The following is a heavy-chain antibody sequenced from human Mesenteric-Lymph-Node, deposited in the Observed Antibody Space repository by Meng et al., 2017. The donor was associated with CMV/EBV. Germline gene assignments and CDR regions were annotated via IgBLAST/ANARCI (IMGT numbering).Heavy chain of an antibody. J-gene: IGHJ4*02. CDR3: AKDRSSSSWLFDY. D-gene: IGHD6-13*01. V-gene: IGHV3-74*01. Sequence: GESLKISCAASGFTLSNHWMHWVRQSPGKGLVWVSRINTDGSSRSYADSVKGRFTISRDNAENTLYLQMNSLRAEDTAVYYCAKDRSSSSWLFDYWGQGTLVTVSS. CDR2: INTDGSSR. CDR1: GFTLSNHW.